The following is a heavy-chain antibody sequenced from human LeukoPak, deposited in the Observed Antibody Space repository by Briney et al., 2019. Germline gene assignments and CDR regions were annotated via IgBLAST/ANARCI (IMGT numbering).Heavy chain of an antibody. CDR3: AREPPTNRDSSNYGN. V-gene: IGHV3-7*01. J-gene: IGHJ4*02. D-gene: IGHD4-11*01. CDR2: IKQDGSEK. Sequence: GGSLRLSCVASGFTFTTYWMTWVRQAPGKGLEWVASIKQDGSEKYYVDSVKGRFTISRDNTKNSVYLQMDNLRAEDTAVYNCAREPPTNRDSSNYGNWGQGTLVTVYS. CDR1: GFTFTTYW.